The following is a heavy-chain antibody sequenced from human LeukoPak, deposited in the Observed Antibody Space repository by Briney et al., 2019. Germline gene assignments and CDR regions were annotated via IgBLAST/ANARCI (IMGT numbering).Heavy chain of an antibody. J-gene: IGHJ4*02. V-gene: IGHV3-48*03. CDR1: GFPFSFYE. CDR3: ALLAVASDFDC. D-gene: IGHD6-19*01. Sequence: GGSLRLSCAVSGFPFSFYEMNWVRQAPGKGLEWVSNIGSSGTTTYYADSVKGRFSISRDNAKNSLYLRMNSLRAEDTAVYYCALLAVASDFDCWGQGALVTVSS. CDR2: IGSSGTTT.